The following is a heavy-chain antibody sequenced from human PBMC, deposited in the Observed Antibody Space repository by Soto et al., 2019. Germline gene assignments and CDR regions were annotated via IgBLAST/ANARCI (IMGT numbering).Heavy chain of an antibody. CDR3: ARTTQWLLSYGMDV. V-gene: IGHV1-2*02. Sequence: GASVKVSCKASGYTFTGYYMHWVRQAPGQGLEWMGWINPNSGGTNYAQKFQGRVTMTRDTSISTAYMELSRLRSDDTAVYYCARTTQWLLSYGMDVWGQGTTVTVSS. J-gene: IGHJ6*02. D-gene: IGHD6-19*01. CDR1: GYTFTGYY. CDR2: INPNSGGT.